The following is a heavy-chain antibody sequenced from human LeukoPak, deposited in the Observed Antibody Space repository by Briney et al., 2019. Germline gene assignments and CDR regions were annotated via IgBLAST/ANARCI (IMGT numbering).Heavy chain of an antibody. J-gene: IGHJ4*02. D-gene: IGHD3-10*01. CDR3: ARQGFGKAFDY. CDR1: GYSISSGCY. Sequence: SETLSLTCAVSGYSISSGCYWGWIRQPPGKGLEWIGSIYHSGSAYYDPSLKSRVTISVDTSKNQFSLKLSSVTAADTAVYYCARQGFGKAFDYWGQGTLVTVPS. CDR2: IYHSGSA. V-gene: IGHV4-38-2*01.